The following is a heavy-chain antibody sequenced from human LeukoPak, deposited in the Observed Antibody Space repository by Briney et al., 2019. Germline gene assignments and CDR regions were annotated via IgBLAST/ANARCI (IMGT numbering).Heavy chain of an antibody. CDR1: GFTFSSYA. D-gene: IGHD5-18*01. CDR3: ARDQRIQLWFAERYYYYGMDV. V-gene: IGHV3-21*01. CDR2: ISSSSSYI. J-gene: IGHJ6*02. Sequence: PGGSLRLSCTASGFTFSSYATNWVRQAPGKGLEWVSSISSSSSYIYYADSVKGRFTISRDNAKNSLYLQMNSLRAEDTAVYYCARDQRIQLWFAERYYYYGMDVWGQGTTVTVSS.